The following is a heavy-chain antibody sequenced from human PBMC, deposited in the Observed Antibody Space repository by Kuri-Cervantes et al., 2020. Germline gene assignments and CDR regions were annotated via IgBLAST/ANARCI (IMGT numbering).Heavy chain of an antibody. D-gene: IGHD6-13*01. J-gene: IGHJ4*02. CDR3: ARGVGGGAVSSWSLSGGDY. CDR2: ISSSSSYI. V-gene: IGHV3-21*01. CDR1: GFTFSSYS. Sequence: GGSLRLSCAASGFTFSSYSMNWVRQAPGKGLEWVSSISSSSSYIYYADSVKGRFTISRDNSKNTLYLQMNSLRAEDTAVYYCARGVGGGAVSSWSLSGGDYWGQGTLVTVSS.